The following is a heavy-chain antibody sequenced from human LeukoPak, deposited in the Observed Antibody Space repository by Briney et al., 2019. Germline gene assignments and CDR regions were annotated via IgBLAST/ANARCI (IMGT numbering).Heavy chain of an antibody. D-gene: IGHD5-12*01. V-gene: IGHV3-23*01. CDR3: AKDQKPDSGYDIDY. CDR1: GFTISTYG. J-gene: IGHJ4*02. Sequence: GGSLRLSCAASGFTISTYGMNWVRQAPRKGLEWVSVIFGSGDSTYYADSVKGRFTISRDRSKNTLYLEMHSLRADDTAVYYCAKDQKPDSGYDIDYWGQGTLVTVSS. CDR2: IFGSGDST.